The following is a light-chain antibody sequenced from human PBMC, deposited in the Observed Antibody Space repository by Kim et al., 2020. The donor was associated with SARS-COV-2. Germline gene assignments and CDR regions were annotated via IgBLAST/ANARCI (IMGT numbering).Light chain of an antibody. V-gene: IGLV6-57*03. CDR1: SGSIASDD. CDR2: EHS. Sequence: NFMLTQPHSVSESPGKTVTISCTRSSGSIASDDVQWYQQRPGSAPITLIYEHSRRPSPVPDRFSGSIDSSSNSASLTISGLKTEDEPDYYCQSLYGSDWLFGGGTQLTVL. J-gene: IGLJ3*02. CDR3: QSLYGSDWL.